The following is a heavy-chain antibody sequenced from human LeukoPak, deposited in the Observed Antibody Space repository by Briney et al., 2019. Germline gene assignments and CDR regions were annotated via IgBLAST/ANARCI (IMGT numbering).Heavy chain of an antibody. CDR1: GYSFSSYG. Sequence: GASVKLSCTASGYSFSSYGISWVRQAPGQGLEWMGWISAYNGNTNYAQKPQGRVTMTTDTSTSTADTELRRLRTDDTAVYYCASFIAAAGATDYWGQGPLVTVSS. CDR3: ASFIAAAGATDY. J-gene: IGHJ4*02. V-gene: IGHV1-18*01. CDR2: ISAYNGNT. D-gene: IGHD6-13*01.